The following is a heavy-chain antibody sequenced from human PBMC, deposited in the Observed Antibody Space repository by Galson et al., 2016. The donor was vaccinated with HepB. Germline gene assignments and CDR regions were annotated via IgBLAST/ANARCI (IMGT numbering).Heavy chain of an antibody. Sequence: SLRLSCAASGFTFDDYAMHRVRQAPGKGLEWVSGISWNSGSIDYADSVKGRFTISRDNAKSSLYLQMNSLRAAYTALYYCTKDSRSCTKGFCYNSPGVLDAWGRGTTVTFSS. V-gene: IGHV3-9*01. D-gene: IGHD2-8*01. J-gene: IGHJ6*02. CDR2: ISWNSGSI. CDR1: GFTFDDYA. CDR3: TKDSRSCTKGFCYNSPGVLDA.